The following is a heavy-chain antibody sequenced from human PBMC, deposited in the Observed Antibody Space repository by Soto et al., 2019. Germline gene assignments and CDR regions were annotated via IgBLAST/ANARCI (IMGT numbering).Heavy chain of an antibody. Sequence: EVQLLESGGGLVPPGGSLRLSCAASGFTFSSYAMSWVRQAPGKGLEWVSAISGSGDDTDYADSVKGRFTISRDNSKNMLYLRVSSLRVEDTAVYYCASSPLYYDSSGYISDYWGQGTLVTVSS. CDR2: ISGSGDDT. J-gene: IGHJ4*02. CDR3: ASSPLYYDSSGYISDY. D-gene: IGHD3-22*01. CDR1: GFTFSSYA. V-gene: IGHV3-23*01.